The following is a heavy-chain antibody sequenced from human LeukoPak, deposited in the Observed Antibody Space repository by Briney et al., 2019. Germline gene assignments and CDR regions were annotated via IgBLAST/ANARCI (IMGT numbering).Heavy chain of an antibody. D-gene: IGHD3-10*01. V-gene: IGHV3-23*01. CDR2: ISGSGGST. CDR3: AKDRSGLDAFDI. CDR1: GFTFSGYA. J-gene: IGHJ3*02. Sequence: PGGSLRLSCAASGFTFSGYAMSWVRQAPGKGLEWVSAISGSGGSTYYADSVKGRFTISRDNSKNTLYLQMNSLRAEDTAVYYCAKDRSGLDAFDIWGQGTMVTVSS.